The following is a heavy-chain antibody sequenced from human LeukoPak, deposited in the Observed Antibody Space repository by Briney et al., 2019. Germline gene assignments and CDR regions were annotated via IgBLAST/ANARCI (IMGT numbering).Heavy chain of an antibody. CDR2: INHSGSI. CDR1: GGSFSGYY. CDR3: ARFPLYSSSWYNWFDP. J-gene: IGHJ5*02. V-gene: IGHV4-34*01. Sequence: PSETLSLTCAVYGGSFSGYYWSWIRQPPGKGLEWIGEINHSGSINYNPSLKSRVTISVDTSKNQFSLKLSSVTAADTAVYYCARFPLYSSSWYNWFDPWGQGTLVTVSS. D-gene: IGHD6-13*01.